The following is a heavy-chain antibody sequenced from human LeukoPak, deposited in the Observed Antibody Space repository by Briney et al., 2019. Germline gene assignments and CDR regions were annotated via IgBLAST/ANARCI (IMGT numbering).Heavy chain of an antibody. CDR2: INHSGST. CDR3: ARGGGSYPHYYYYYYMYV. V-gene: IGHV4-34*01. D-gene: IGHD1-26*01. Sequence: SETLSLTCAVYGGSFSGYYWSWIRQPPGKGLEWIGEINHSGSTNYNPSLKSRVTISVDTSKNQFSLKLSSVTAADTAVYYCARGGGSYPHYYYYYYMYVWGKGTTVTVSS. J-gene: IGHJ6*03. CDR1: GGSFSGYY.